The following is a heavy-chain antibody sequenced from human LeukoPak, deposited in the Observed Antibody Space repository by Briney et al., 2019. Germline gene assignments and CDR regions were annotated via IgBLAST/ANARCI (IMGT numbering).Heavy chain of an antibody. Sequence: GESLRLSCAASGFTFDDYAVNWVRQVPGRGLEWVSGINWNGRITEYADSVKDRFTISRQNTKNSLYLYMNNLGGEDTALYFCARGSVQLWLRDTYYYMDVWGKGTTVTVSS. V-gene: IGHV3-20*04. CDR2: INWNGRIT. CDR3: ARGSVQLWLRDTYYYMDV. D-gene: IGHD5-18*01. CDR1: GFTFDDYA. J-gene: IGHJ6*03.